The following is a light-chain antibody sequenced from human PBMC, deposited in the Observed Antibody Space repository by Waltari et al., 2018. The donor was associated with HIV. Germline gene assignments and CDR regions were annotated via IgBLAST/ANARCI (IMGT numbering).Light chain of an antibody. Sequence: IVLTQSPDTLSLSPGERATLSCRASQSISSTFLAWYQKKPGQAHRLLIYGASSRATVVPDRFTGGGSGTDFTLNVTRLEPEDFALYYCQQYGNSPYTFGQGTNLE. CDR2: GAS. CDR1: QSISSTF. V-gene: IGKV3-20*01. CDR3: QQYGNSPYT. J-gene: IGKJ2*01.